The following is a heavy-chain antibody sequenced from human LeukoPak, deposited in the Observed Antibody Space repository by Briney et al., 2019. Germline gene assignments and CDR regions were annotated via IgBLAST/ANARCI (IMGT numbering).Heavy chain of an antibody. CDR2: IIPIFGTA. CDR1: GGTFSSYA. V-gene: IGHV1-69*13. D-gene: IGHD2-2*01. Sequence: SVKVSCKASGGTFSSYAISWVRQAPGQGLEWMGGIIPIFGTANYAQKFQGRVTITADESTSTAYMELSSLRSEDTAVYYCARVGGGYCSRTSCWIFDYWGQGTLVTVSS. CDR3: ARVGGGYCSRTSCWIFDY. J-gene: IGHJ4*02.